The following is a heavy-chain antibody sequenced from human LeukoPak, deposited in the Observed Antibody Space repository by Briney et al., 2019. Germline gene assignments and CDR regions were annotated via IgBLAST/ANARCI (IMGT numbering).Heavy chain of an antibody. V-gene: IGHV4-59*08. CDR1: GGSLSSYY. Sequence: SETLSLTCTVSGGSLSSYYWSWIRQPPGKGLEWIGYIYYSGSTNYNPSLKSRVTMSVDTSKNQFCLKLSSVTAADTAVYHCARQGSDCSGGSCYYYYFDYWGQGTLVTVSS. J-gene: IGHJ4*02. CDR3: ARQGSDCSGGSCYYYYFDY. CDR2: IYYSGST. D-gene: IGHD2-15*01.